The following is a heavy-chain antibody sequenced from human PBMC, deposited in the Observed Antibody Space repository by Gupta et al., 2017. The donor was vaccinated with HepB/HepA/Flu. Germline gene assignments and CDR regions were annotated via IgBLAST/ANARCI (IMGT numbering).Heavy chain of an antibody. D-gene: IGHD4-17*01. CDR1: GSTPSISSYY. Sequence: QLQLQESGPGLLMPSETLSLTCTVSGSTPSISSYYWGWIRQPPGKGLEWVGNIYYSGNTYYNPSLKSRVTISIDTSKNQFSLKLNSVTAADTAVYYCARRYAPDYVIDYWGQGTLVTVSS. V-gene: IGHV4-39*01. J-gene: IGHJ4*02. CDR3: ARRYAPDYVIDY. CDR2: IYYSGNT.